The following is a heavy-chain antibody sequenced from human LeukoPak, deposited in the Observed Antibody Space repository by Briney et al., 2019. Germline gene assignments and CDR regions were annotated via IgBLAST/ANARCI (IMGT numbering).Heavy chain of an antibody. J-gene: IGHJ5*02. CDR1: GGSISSYY. CDR3: ARSQPTYGSGSYYNVKFDP. D-gene: IGHD3-10*01. V-gene: IGHV4-59*01. CDR2: IYYSGST. Sequence: SETLSLTCTVSGGSISSYYWSWIRQPPGKGLEWIGYIYYSGSTNYNPSLKSRVTISVDTSKNQFSLKLSSVTAADTAVYYCARSQPTYGSGSYYNVKFDPWGQGTLVTVSS.